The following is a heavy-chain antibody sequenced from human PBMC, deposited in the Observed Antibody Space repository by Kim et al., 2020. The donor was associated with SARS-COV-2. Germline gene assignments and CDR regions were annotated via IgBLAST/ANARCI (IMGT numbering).Heavy chain of an antibody. Sequence: GGSLRLSCAASGFTFSIYGMHWVRQAPGKGLEWVALIPYDGKIQYYTDSLRGRFTISRDNSENTLYLQMTSLRAEDTAIYYCARDILVAGKTDWYAGDHWGQGTLVPVSS. CDR1: GFTFSIYG. D-gene: IGHD2-21*01. CDR3: ARDILVAGKTDWYAGDH. J-gene: IGHJ4*02. CDR2: IPYDGKIQ. V-gene: IGHV3-33*05.